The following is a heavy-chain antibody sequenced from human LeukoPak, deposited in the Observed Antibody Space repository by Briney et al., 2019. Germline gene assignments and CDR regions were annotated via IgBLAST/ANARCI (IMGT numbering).Heavy chain of an antibody. CDR1: GFTFSSYE. CDR2: ISSSGSTI. V-gene: IGHV3-48*03. J-gene: IGHJ4*02. CDR3: ARVRLLWFGEVGGHYDY. Sequence: GGSLRLSCAASGFTFSSYEMNWVRQAPGKGLEWVSYISSSGSTIYYADSVKGRFTISRDNAKNSLYLQMNSLRAEDTAVYCCARVRLLWFGEVGGHYDYWGQGTLVTVSS. D-gene: IGHD3-10*01.